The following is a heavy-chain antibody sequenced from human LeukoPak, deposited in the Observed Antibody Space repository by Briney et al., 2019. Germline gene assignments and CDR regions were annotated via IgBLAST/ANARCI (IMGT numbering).Heavy chain of an antibody. CDR1: GYTFTIYG. CDR3: ARDSRGEGYSSDTSRFDP. J-gene: IGHJ5*02. D-gene: IGHD6-25*01. V-gene: IGHV1-18*01. Sequence: ASVRVSCVASGYTFTIYGISWVRQAPGQGLEWMGWISAYNGNTNYAQKLQGRVTMTTDTSTSTAYMELRSLRSDDTAVYYCARDSRGEGYSSDTSRFDPWGQGTLVTVSS. CDR2: ISAYNGNT.